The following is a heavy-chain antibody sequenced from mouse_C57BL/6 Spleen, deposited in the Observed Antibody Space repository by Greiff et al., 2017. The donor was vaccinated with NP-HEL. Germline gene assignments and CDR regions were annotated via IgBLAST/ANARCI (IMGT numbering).Heavy chain of an antibody. J-gene: IGHJ1*01. V-gene: IGHV1-7*01. Sequence: VQVVESGAELVKPGASVKLSCKASGYTFTSYWMHWVKQRPGQGLEWIGYINPSSGYTKYNQKFKVKATLTADKSSSKAYMQLSSLTYEDSAVYYCARRGLDYWYFDVWGPGTTVTVSS. D-gene: IGHD3-3*01. CDR1: GYTFTSYW. CDR2: INPSSGYT. CDR3: ARRGLDYWYFDV.